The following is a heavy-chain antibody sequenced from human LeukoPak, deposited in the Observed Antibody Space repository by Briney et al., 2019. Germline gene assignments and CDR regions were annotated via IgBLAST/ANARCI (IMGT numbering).Heavy chain of an antibody. CDR1: GGSISSGSYY. J-gene: IGHJ4*02. D-gene: IGHD1-26*01. V-gene: IGHV4-39*01. CDR2: IYYSGST. Sequence: PSETLSLTCTVSGGSISSGSYYWGWIRQPPGKGLEWIGSIYYSGSTYYNPSLKSRVTISVDTSKNQFSLKLSPVTAADTAVYYCATSAGSLFDYWGQGTLVTVSS. CDR3: ATSAGSLFDY.